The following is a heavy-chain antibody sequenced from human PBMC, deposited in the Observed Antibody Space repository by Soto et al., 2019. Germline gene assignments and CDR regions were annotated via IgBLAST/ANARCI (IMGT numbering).Heavy chain of an antibody. J-gene: IGHJ6*04. Sequence: GGSLRLSCAASGFTVSSNYMSWVRQAPGKGLEWVSVIYSGGSTYYADSVKGRFTISRDNSKNTLYLQMNSLRAEDTAVYYCARSFPNYLSGIDVWGKGTTVTVSS. V-gene: IGHV3-66*01. CDR3: ARSFPNYLSGIDV. CDR1: GFTVSSNY. D-gene: IGHD4-4*01. CDR2: IYSGGST.